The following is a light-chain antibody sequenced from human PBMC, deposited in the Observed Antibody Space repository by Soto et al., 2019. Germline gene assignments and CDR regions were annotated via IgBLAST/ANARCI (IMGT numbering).Light chain of an antibody. CDR2: AAS. CDR1: DYVSSE. Sequence: DIQMTQSPSSLSASVGDRVTITCRATDYVSSELAWYQQRPGKAPKCLIYAASTLQRGVAARFSGSGSVTTFTLTISRLPAEVLVAYCCQRYSSFPLSFGPGTPGDIK. V-gene: IGKV1D-16*01. CDR3: QRYSSFPLS. J-gene: IGKJ3*01.